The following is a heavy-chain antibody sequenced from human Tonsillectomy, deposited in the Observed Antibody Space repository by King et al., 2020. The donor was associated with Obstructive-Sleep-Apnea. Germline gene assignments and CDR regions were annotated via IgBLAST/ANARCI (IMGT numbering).Heavy chain of an antibody. CDR1: GFTFNNYA. D-gene: IGHD3-22*01. CDR2: ISYGEINK. Sequence: VQLVESGGGVVQPGRSLRLSCAASGFTFNNYAMHWVRQAPGRGLEWVAMISYGEINKYYADSVKGRFTISRDNSKNTLSLQMNSLRREDTAVYYCARVRLSYYDSTAPFDIWGQGTMVTVSS. CDR3: ARVRLSYYDSTAPFDI. V-gene: IGHV3-30*04. J-gene: IGHJ3*02.